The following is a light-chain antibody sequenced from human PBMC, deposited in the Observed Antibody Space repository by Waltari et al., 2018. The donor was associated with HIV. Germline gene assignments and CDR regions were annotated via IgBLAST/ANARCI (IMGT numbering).Light chain of an antibody. CDR3: QQYYSIPNT. Sequence: DVHMTQSPSSLSASVGDRVTITCRASQPISNSLAWYQQKPGKAPTPLVYGTSRLESGVPSRFSGSGSGTDYTLTISSLQPEDFASYYCQQYYSIPNTFGQGTKLEIK. CDR1: QPISNS. J-gene: IGKJ2*01. CDR2: GTS. V-gene: IGKV1-NL1*01.